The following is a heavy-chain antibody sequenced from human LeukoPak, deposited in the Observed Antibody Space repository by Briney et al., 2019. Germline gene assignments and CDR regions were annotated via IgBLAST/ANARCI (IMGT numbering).Heavy chain of an antibody. Sequence: PSETLSLTCTVPGFYISSGYYWGWIRQPPGKGLEWIGSIHHSGSTYYNPSLKSRVTISTDTSKNQFSLKLSSVAAADAAVYYCARENGSGYYYYYIDVWGQGTMVTVSS. CDR2: IHHSGST. J-gene: IGHJ6*03. CDR1: GFYISSGYY. CDR3: ARENGSGYYYYYIDV. D-gene: IGHD3-10*01. V-gene: IGHV4-38-2*02.